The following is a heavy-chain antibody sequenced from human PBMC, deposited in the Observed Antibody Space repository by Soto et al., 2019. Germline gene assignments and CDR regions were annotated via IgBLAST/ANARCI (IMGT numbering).Heavy chain of an antibody. Sequence: QLQLQESGSGLVKPSQTLSLTCAVSGGSISSGGYSWSWIRQPPGKGLEWIGYVYHSGSTYYNPSLKSRVTIAVDRSKNQFSLKLRSVTAADTAVYSCAAGGGLPRYYWGQGTLVTVSS. CDR2: VYHSGST. CDR3: AAGGGLPRYY. D-gene: IGHD5-12*01. V-gene: IGHV4-30-2*01. CDR1: GGSISSGGYS. J-gene: IGHJ4*02.